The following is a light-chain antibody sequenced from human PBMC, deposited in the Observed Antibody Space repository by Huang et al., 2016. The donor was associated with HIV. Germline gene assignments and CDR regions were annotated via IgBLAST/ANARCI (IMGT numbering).Light chain of an antibody. CDR2: DAS. CDR1: QSISPY. J-gene: IGKJ1*01. Sequence: EVVLTQSPATLSLSPGERATLSCRASQSISPYLAWYQQKPGQAPRILIYDASNRATGVPLRFSGRGSETDFTLTISSLQPGDFAVYYCHQRANWPLGTFGQGTKVEIK. V-gene: IGKV3-11*01. CDR3: HQRANWPLGT.